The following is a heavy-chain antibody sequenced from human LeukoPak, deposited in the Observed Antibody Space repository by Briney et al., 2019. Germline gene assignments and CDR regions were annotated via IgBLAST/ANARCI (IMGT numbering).Heavy chain of an antibody. Sequence: SETLSLTCTVSGGSISSSSYYWGWIRQPPGKGLDWIGSIYYSGSTYYNPSLKSRVTISVDTSKNQFTLKLSSVTAADTAVFYCASLRERSYYARGFDYWGQGTLVTVSS. V-gene: IGHV4-39*01. CDR3: ASLRERSYYARGFDY. CDR1: GGSISSSSYY. D-gene: IGHD1-26*01. J-gene: IGHJ4*02. CDR2: IYYSGST.